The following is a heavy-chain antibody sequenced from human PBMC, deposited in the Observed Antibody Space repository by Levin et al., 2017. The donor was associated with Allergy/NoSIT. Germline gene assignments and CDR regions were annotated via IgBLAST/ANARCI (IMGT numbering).Heavy chain of an antibody. J-gene: IGHJ4*02. Sequence: SETLSLTCAVSGGSISTDNWWSWIRQPPGKGLEWIGEIYRSGDTNHNPSLRSRVTMSVDKSKNPFSLKLSSVTAADTAVYYCATVESLFCSGVSCSYSFHYWGQGALVTVSS. CDR2: IYRSGDT. CDR1: GGSISTDNW. CDR3: ATVESLFCSGVSCSYSFHY. D-gene: IGHD3-9*01. V-gene: IGHV4-4*02.